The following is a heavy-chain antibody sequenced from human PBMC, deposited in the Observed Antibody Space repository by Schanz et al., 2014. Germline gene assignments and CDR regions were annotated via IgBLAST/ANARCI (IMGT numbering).Heavy chain of an antibody. D-gene: IGHD2-2*02. CDR2: IKSKTDGGTT. CDR1: GITFSDYA. J-gene: IGHJ5*02. CDR3: TSMATIPRNWFDP. V-gene: IGHV3-15*01. Sequence: VQLVESGGGLVQPGGSLRLSCAASGITFSDYAMSWVRQPPGKGLEWVGRIKSKTDGGTTDYATPVKGRFTISRDDSKNTLYLQMNSLKSEDTAVYYCTSMATIPRNWFDPWGQGTLVTVSS.